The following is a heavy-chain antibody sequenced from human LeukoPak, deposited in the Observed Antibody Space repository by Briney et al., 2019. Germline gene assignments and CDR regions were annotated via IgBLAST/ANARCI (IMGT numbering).Heavy chain of an antibody. Sequence: GASVKVSCKASGGTFSSYAISWVRQAPGQGLEWMGGIIPIFGTANYAQKFQGRVTITADESTSTAYMELSSLRSEVTVVYCCTLGFLEWLGNNWFDPWGQGTLVTVSS. CDR3: TLGFLEWLGNNWFDP. V-gene: IGHV1-69*01. CDR2: IIPIFGTA. D-gene: IGHD3-3*01. J-gene: IGHJ5*02. CDR1: GGTFSSYA.